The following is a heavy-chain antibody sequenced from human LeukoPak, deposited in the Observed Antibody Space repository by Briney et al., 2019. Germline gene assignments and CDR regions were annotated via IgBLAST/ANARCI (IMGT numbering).Heavy chain of an antibody. CDR2: ISAYNGNT. CDR1: GYTFTSYG. V-gene: IGHV1-18*01. J-gene: IGHJ4*02. CDR3: ARSGYSSSWYQKAPLLY. Sequence: ASVKVSCKASGYTFTSYGISWVRQAPGQGLEWMGWISAYNGNTNYAQKLQGRVTMTTDTSTSTAYMELRSLRSDDTAVYYCARSGYSSSWYQKAPLLYWGQGTLVTVSS. D-gene: IGHD6-13*01.